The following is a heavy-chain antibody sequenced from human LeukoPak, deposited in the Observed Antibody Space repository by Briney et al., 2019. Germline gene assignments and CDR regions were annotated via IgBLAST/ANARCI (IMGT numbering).Heavy chain of an antibody. Sequence: PGGSLRLSCAASGFSISTYGMTWVRQAPGKGLEWVSSISTSSTYKFYADSVKGRFTISRDNAKNSLFLQMNSLRAEGTALYYCARAVVIAATGRGPDYWGQGTLVTVAS. D-gene: IGHD2-15*01. CDR3: ARAVVIAATGRGPDY. J-gene: IGHJ4*02. V-gene: IGHV3-21*01. CDR1: GFSISTYG. CDR2: ISTSSTYK.